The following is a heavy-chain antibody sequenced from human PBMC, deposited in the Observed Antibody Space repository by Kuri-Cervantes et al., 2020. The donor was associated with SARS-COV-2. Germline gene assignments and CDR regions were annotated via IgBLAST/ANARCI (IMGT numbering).Heavy chain of an antibody. CDR1: GYTFTSYG. Sequence: ASVKVSCKASGYTFTSYGISWVRQAPGQGLEWMGWISAYNGNTNYAQKLQGRVTMTTDTSTSTAYTELRSLRSEDTALYYCAKDGSNRVVVSPLRHWGQGTLVTVSS. D-gene: IGHD2-15*01. CDR3: AKDGSNRVVVSPLRH. J-gene: IGHJ4*02. V-gene: IGHV1-18*01. CDR2: ISAYNGNT.